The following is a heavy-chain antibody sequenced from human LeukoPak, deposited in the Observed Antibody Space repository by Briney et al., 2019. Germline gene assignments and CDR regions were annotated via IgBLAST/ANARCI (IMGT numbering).Heavy chain of an antibody. CDR3: ARGRGGAANDY. CDR2: IYYSGST. J-gene: IGHJ4*02. Sequence: SETLSLTCTVSGGSISSYYWRWIRQPPGKGLEWIGYIYYSGSTNYNPSLKSRVTISVETSKNQFSLKLSSVTAADTAVYYCARGRGGAANDYWGQGTLVTVSS. V-gene: IGHV4-59*12. D-gene: IGHD1-26*01. CDR1: GGSISSYY.